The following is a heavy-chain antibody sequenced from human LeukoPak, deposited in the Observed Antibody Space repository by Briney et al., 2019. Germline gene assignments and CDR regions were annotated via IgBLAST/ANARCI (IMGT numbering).Heavy chain of an antibody. D-gene: IGHD2-2*01. J-gene: IGHJ4*02. CDR3: ARYCSSTSCYGFDY. V-gene: IGHV3-21*01. CDR2: ISSSISYI. Sequence: GGSLRLSCAASGFTFSSYSINWARQAPAKGLEWVSSISSSISYIYYADSVKGRFTISRDNAKNSLYLQMNSLRAENTAVYYCARYCSSTSCYGFDYWGQGTLVTVSS. CDR1: GFTFSSYS.